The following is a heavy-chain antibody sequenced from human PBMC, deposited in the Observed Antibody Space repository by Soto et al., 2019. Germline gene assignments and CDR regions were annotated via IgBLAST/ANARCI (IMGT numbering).Heavy chain of an antibody. Sequence: QVQLVESGGGVVQPGRSLRLSCAASGFTFSSYGMHWVRRAPGKGLEWVAVISYDGSNKYYADSVKGRFTISRDNSKNTLYLQMNSLRAEDTAVYYCAKVSTYYGFWSGYYCGGTMDVWGQGTTVTVSS. V-gene: IGHV3-30*18. CDR3: AKVSTYYGFWSGYYCGGTMDV. CDR2: ISYDGSNK. CDR1: GFTFSSYG. J-gene: IGHJ6*02. D-gene: IGHD3-3*01.